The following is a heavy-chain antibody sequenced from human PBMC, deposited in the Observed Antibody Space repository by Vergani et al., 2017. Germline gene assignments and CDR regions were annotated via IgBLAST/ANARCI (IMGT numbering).Heavy chain of an antibody. CDR1: GYTFTSYG. CDR3: ARDSSWDSSGWYGRVLSYYYGMDV. D-gene: IGHD6-19*01. Sequence: QVQLVPSGAEVKKPGASVKVSCKASGYTFTSYGISWVRQAPGQGLEWMGWISAYNGNTNYAQKLQGRVTMTTDTSTSTAYMELRSLRSDDTAVYYCARDSSWDSSGWYGRVLSYYYGMDVWGQGTTVTVSS. CDR2: ISAYNGNT. V-gene: IGHV1-18*01. J-gene: IGHJ6*02.